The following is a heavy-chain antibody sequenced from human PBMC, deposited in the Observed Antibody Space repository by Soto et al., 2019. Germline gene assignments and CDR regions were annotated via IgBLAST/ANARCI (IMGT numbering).Heavy chain of an antibody. D-gene: IGHD6-19*01. J-gene: IGHJ4*02. V-gene: IGHV1-69*01. CDR3: ASYSIAVAGTPTTFDY. CDR1: GGTFSSYA. CDR2: IIPIFGTA. Sequence: QVQLVQSGAEVKKPGSSVKVSCKASGGTFSSYAISWVRQAPGQGLELMGGIIPIFGTANYAQKFQGRVTITADESTSTAYIELSSLSSEDTAVYYCASYSIAVAGTPTTFDYWGQGTLFTVSS.